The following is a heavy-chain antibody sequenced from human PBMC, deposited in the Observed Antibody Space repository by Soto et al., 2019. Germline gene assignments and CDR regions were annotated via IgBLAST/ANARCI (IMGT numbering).Heavy chain of an antibody. J-gene: IGHJ4*02. CDR1: GGSISSYY. D-gene: IGHD5-12*01. CDR3: ARLSGYSGHGHFDY. Sequence: SDTLSLTCTVSGGSISSYYWSWIRQPPGKGLEWIGYIYYSGSTNYNPSLKSRVTISVDTSKNQFSLKLSSVTAADTAVYYCARLSGYSGHGHFDYWGQGTLVTVSS. V-gene: IGHV4-59*01. CDR2: IYYSGST.